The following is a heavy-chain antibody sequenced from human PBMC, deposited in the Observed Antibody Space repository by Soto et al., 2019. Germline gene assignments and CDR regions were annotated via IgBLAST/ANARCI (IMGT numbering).Heavy chain of an antibody. D-gene: IGHD4-17*01. CDR1: GGSISSGCYY. CDR2: IYYSGST. J-gene: IGHJ4*02. CDR3: AREIDYGDPTKDY. Sequence: PSETLSLTCTVSGGSISSGCYYWSWIRQHPGKGLEWIGYIYYSGSTYYNPSLKSRVTISVDTSKNQFSLKLSSVTAADTAVYYCAREIDYGDPTKDYWGQGTLVTVSS. V-gene: IGHV4-31*03.